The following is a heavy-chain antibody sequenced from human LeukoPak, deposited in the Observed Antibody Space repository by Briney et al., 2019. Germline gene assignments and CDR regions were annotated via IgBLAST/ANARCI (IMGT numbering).Heavy chain of an antibody. CDR3: AKGSSAGRPYYFDY. J-gene: IGHJ4*02. Sequence: GGSLRLSCAASGFTFSSYWMNWARQAPGKGLEWVASINHNGNVNYYVDSVKGRFTISRDNAKNSLYLQMSNLRAEDTAVYYCAKGSSAGRPYYFDYWGQGTLVTVSS. D-gene: IGHD3-10*01. CDR1: GFTFSSYW. V-gene: IGHV3-7*03. CDR2: INHNGNVN.